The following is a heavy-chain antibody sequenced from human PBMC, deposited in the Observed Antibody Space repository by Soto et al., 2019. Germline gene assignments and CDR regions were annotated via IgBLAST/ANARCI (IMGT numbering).Heavy chain of an antibody. Sequence: GGSLRLSCAASGFTFDDHAMHWVRQAPGKGLEWVSIISWNSGIIDYADSVKGRFTISRDNAKNSLYLQMNSLRPEDTALYYCARDISIAAAGIDYWGQGTLVTVSS. CDR2: ISWNSGII. D-gene: IGHD6-13*01. J-gene: IGHJ4*02. CDR3: ARDISIAAAGIDY. CDR1: GFTFDDHA. V-gene: IGHV3-9*01.